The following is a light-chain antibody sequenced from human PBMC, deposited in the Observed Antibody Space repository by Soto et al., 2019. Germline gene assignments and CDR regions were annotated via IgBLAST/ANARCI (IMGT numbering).Light chain of an antibody. CDR3: HQYGSSPPYS. CDR1: ETVARSN. V-gene: IGKV3-20*01. J-gene: IGKJ2*03. Sequence: EIVLTQSPDTLSLSPGDGATLSCRATETVARSNLAWYQQKPGQPPRLLISGASTRAAGIPDRFSGSGSGLEFTLTISRLEPEDFAVYYCHQYGSSPPYSFGQGTKVEIK. CDR2: GAS.